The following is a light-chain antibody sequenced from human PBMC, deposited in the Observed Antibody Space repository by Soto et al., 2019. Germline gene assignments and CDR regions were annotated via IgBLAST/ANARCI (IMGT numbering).Light chain of an antibody. Sequence: IEVTQSPSSLAASLGDRVTITCRASQTIGTYVNWYQRKPGRAPNLLIYDASSLQSGVPSTFSGSGSGTEFTLTITSLQADDFATYYCQQYDKYWTFGQGTKVDIK. CDR3: QQYDKYWT. J-gene: IGKJ1*01. CDR1: QTIGTY. V-gene: IGKV1-39*01. CDR2: DAS.